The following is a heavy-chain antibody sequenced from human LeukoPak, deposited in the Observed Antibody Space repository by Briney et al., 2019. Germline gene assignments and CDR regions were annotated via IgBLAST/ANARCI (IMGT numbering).Heavy chain of an antibody. Sequence: GGSLRLSCAASGFTFTNYWMSWVRQAPGKGLEWVANMNQDGREKYYVDSVKGRFTISRDNAKNSLYLLMNSLRAEDTAVYYCARVVGCSSITCYAPPRAFWDYWGQGTLVTVSS. J-gene: IGHJ4*02. CDR2: MNQDGREK. CDR1: GFTFTNYW. CDR3: ARVVGCSSITCYAPPRAFWDY. V-gene: IGHV3-7*01. D-gene: IGHD2-2*01.